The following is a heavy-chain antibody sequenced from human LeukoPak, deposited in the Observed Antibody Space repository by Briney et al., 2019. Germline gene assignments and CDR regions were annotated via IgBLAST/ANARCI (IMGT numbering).Heavy chain of an antibody. J-gene: IGHJ3*02. CDR1: GFTFSSYE. CDR3: ARSPTKRYCTNGVCYKGDAFDI. CDR2: ISSSSSTI. D-gene: IGHD2-8*01. Sequence: GGSLRLSCAASGFTFSSYEMNWVRQAPGKGLEWVSYISSSSSTIYYADSVKGRFTISRDNAKNSLYLQMNSLRAEDTAVYYCARSPTKRYCTNGVCYKGDAFDIWGQGTMVTVSS. V-gene: IGHV3-48*03.